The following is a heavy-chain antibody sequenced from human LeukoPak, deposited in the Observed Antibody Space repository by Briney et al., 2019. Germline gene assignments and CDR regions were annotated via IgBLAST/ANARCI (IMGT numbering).Heavy chain of an antibody. D-gene: IGHD3-10*01. J-gene: IGHJ4*02. Sequence: SETLSLTCAVYGGSFSGYYWSWIRQPPGKGLEWIGEINHSGSTNYNPSLKSRVTISVDTSKNQFSLKLSSVTAADTAVYYCARGRTPLYYYGSGSFCDYWGQGTLVTVSS. CDR1: GGSFSGYY. V-gene: IGHV4-34*01. CDR3: ARGRTPLYYYGSGSFCDY. CDR2: INHSGST.